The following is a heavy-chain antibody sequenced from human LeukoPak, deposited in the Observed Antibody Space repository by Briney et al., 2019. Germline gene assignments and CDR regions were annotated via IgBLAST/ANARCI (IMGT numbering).Heavy chain of an antibody. CDR2: INHSGST. J-gene: IGHJ4*02. CDR1: GGSFSGYY. CDR3: ATDPWTHDHYFDY. D-gene: IGHD3/OR15-3a*01. V-gene: IGHV4-34*01. Sequence: SETLSLTCAVYGGSFSGYYWSWIRQPPGKGLEWIGEINHSGSTNYNPSLKSRVTISVDTSKNQFSLKLSSVTAADTAVYYCATDPWTHDHYFDYWGQGTLVTVSS.